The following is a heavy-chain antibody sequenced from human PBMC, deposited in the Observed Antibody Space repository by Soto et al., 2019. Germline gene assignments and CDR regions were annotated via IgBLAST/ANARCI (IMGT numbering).Heavy chain of an antibody. CDR2: IYHSGST. J-gene: IGHJ6*03. CDR3: AGTTSHQWYYMDV. V-gene: IGHV4-4*02. Sequence: SETLSLTCALCSASISSSNWWSSVRHPPGKGLEWIGEIYHSGSTNYNPSLKSRVTISVDKSKNQFSLKLSSVTAADTAVYYCAGTTSHQWYYMDVWGKGTTVTVS. CDR1: SASISSSNW. D-gene: IGHD1-7*01.